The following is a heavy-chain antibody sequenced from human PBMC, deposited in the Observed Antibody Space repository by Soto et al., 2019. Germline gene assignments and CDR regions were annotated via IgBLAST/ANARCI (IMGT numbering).Heavy chain of an antibody. V-gene: IGHV3-15*01. J-gene: IGHJ6*02. CDR3: STDIGIYGLDI. D-gene: IGHD1-26*01. Sequence: EVQLVESGGGFVQPGRSLRLSCVASRFSFTNAWMSWVRQAPGKGPEWVGRIKSKTDDGTADYAAPVKGRFTISRDDSQNTLYLHMDSLNTEDTALYHCSTDIGIYGLDIWGQGTTVTVSS. CDR2: IKSKTDDGTA. CDR1: RFSFTNAW.